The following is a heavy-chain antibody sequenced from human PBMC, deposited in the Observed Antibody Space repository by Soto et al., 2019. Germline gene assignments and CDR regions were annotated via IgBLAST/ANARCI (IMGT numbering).Heavy chain of an antibody. D-gene: IGHD7-27*01. CDR1: GGSFSGYY. CDR2: INHSGST. V-gene: IGHV4-34*01. CDR3: ARGLLGINDYWYFDL. J-gene: IGHJ2*01. Sequence: SETLSLTCAVYGGSFSGYYWSWIRQPPGKGLEWIGEINHSGSTNYNPSLKSRVTISVDTSKNQFSLKLSSVTAADTAVYYCARGLLGINDYWYFDLWGRGTLVTVSS.